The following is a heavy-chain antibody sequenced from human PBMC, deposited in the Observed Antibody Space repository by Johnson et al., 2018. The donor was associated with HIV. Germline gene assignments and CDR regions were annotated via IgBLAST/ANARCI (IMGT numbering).Heavy chain of an antibody. CDR3: ARDQLELRDDAFDI. V-gene: IGHV3-66*02. J-gene: IGHJ3*02. CDR2: IYSGGST. CDR1: GFTVSNNY. D-gene: IGHD1-7*01. Sequence: VQLVESGGGLVQPGGSLRLSCAASGFTVSNNYMSWVRQAPGKGLEWVSVIYSGGSTYYADSVKGRLTISRDNSNNTLYLQINSLRAEDTAVYYCARDQLELRDDAFDIWGQGTMVTVSS.